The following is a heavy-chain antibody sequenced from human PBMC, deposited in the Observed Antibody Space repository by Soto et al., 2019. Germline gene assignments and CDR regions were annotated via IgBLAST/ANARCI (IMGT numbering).Heavy chain of an antibody. CDR3: ASPYCGGDCYSIFYYFDY. CDR1: GGTFSSYA. V-gene: IGHV1-69*13. D-gene: IGHD2-21*02. J-gene: IGHJ4*02. Sequence: SVKVSCKASGGTFSSYAISWVRQAPGQGLEWMGGIIPIFGTANYAQKFQGRVTITADESTSTAYMELSSLRSEDTAVYYCASPYCGGDCYSIFYYFDYCGQGSLVTVSS. CDR2: IIPIFGTA.